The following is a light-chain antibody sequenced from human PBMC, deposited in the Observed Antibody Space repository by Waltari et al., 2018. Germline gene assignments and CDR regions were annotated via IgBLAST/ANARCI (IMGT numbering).Light chain of an antibody. J-gene: IGKJ4*01. Sequence: DIQMTQSPSSLSASVGDRVTITCQASQDIRKNLNWFQQKPGKAPQVLIFDASNSQAPAPSRFSGSGSGTDFALTISSLQPEDVGTYYCQQYASLPLTFGGGTRVEI. CDR3: QQYASLPLT. CDR2: DAS. V-gene: IGKV1-33*01. CDR1: QDIRKN.